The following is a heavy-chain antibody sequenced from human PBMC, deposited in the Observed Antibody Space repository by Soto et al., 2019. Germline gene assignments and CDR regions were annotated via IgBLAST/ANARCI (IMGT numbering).Heavy chain of an antibody. J-gene: IGHJ5*02. D-gene: IGHD1-7*01. CDR2: IYHSGYT. CDR1: GASMSSYY. V-gene: IGHV4-59*12. Sequence: SETLSLTCNVSGASMSSYYWSWVRQPPGKGLEWIGYIYHSGYTSYNPSLKNRVTISVDKSKNQFSLTLSFVTAADTAVYYCARDSLTGNYFDPWGQGTLVTVSS. CDR3: ARDSLTGNYFDP.